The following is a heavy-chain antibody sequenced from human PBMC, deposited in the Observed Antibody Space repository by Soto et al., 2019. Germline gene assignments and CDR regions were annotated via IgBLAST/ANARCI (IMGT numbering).Heavy chain of an antibody. J-gene: IGHJ4*02. D-gene: IGHD6-13*01. CDR1: GLTFSTYA. CDR2: ITDSGGRT. Sequence: GGSLRLSCAASGLTFSTYAMSWVRQAPGKGLEWVSGITDSGGRTYFADSVKGRFTISRDNSKNTLYLQMNSLGAEDTAVYYCAKDIAWGCFDYWGQGTLVTVSS. V-gene: IGHV3-23*01. CDR3: AKDIAWGCFDY.